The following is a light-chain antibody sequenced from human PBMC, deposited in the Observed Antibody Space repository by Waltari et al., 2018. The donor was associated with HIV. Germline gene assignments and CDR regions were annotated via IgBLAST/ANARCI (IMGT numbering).Light chain of an antibody. V-gene: IGLV2-14*01. CDR3: SSYSARGFVV. CDR2: EVY. Sequence: HSALTQPASVSGSPGQSITISCTGPTSDLSDFNFVSWYQQSPGRALNLIIFEVYSRPSGISDRFSGSKSGVTASLTISALRAEDEADYFCSSYSARGFVVFGGGTKVTVL. J-gene: IGLJ3*02. CDR1: TSDLSDFNF.